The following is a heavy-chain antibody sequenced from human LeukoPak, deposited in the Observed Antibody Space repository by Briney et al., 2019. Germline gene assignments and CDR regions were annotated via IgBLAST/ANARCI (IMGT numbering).Heavy chain of an antibody. J-gene: IGHJ4*02. D-gene: IGHD3-22*01. CDR3: ARLGDSSGYYGDDLYDFDY. Sequence: SETLSLTCTVSGGSISSGGYYWSWIRQHPGKGLEWIGYIYYSGSTYYNPSLKSRVTISVDTSKNQFSLKLSSVTAADTAVYYRARLGDSSGYYGDDLYDFDYWGQGTLVTVSS. CDR2: IYYSGST. CDR1: GGSISSGGYY. V-gene: IGHV4-31*03.